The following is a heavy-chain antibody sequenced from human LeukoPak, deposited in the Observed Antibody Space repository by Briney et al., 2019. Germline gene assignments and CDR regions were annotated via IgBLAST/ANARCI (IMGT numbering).Heavy chain of an antibody. J-gene: IGHJ3*02. CDR3: ARDPLSTNDFDI. D-gene: IGHD1-1*01. CDR2: INYSGST. CDR1: GGSITNSD. V-gene: IGHV4-59*01. Sequence: PSKTLSLTCTVSGGSITNSDWNWIRKSTVKGLEWIGYINYSGSTNYNPSLKSRVTISVDTSKNQFSLKLSSVTAADTAVYFCARDPLSTNDFDIWGQGTMVTVSS.